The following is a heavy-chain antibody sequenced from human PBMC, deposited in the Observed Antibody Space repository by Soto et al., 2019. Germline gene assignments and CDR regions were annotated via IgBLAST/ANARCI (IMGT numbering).Heavy chain of an antibody. CDR3: ARDLEEWLAHSDC. D-gene: IGHD6-19*01. J-gene: IGHJ4*02. V-gene: IGHV1-18*01. Sequence: KLQGRVTMTTDTSTSTAYMELRSLRSDDTAVYYCARDLEEWLAHSDCWGQGTLVTVSS.